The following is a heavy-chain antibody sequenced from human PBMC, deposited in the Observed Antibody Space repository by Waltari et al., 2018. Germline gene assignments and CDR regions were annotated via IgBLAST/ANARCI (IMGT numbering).Heavy chain of an antibody. Sequence: EVQVVESGGGLVQPGGSLRLSCTASGFTCSSYEMNWVRQAPGKGLEWISYIDNSGNTVYYADSVKGRFTISRDNAKNSLFLLMNSLRAEDTAVYYCARPSTEYYFYYYYMDVWGKGTTVTVS. CDR2: IDNSGNTV. V-gene: IGHV3-48*03. J-gene: IGHJ6*03. CDR1: GFTCSSYE. CDR3: ARPSTEYYFYYYYMDV.